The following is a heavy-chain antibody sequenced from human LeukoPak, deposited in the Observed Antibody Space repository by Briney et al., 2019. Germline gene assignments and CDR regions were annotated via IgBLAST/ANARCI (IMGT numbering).Heavy chain of an antibody. Sequence: GESLKISCKGSGYNFTSHWIGWVRQMSGKGLEWMGIIYPDDSDARYSPSFQGQVTISADKSISTAYLQWSSLKASDTAMYYCARHTHEAFDYWGQGTLVTVSS. V-gene: IGHV5-51*01. CDR1: GYNFTSHW. CDR3: ARHTHEAFDY. J-gene: IGHJ4*02. CDR2: IYPDDSDA.